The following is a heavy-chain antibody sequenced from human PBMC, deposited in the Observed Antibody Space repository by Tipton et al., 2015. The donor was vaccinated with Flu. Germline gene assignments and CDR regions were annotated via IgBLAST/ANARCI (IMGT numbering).Heavy chain of an antibody. CDR3: AREDCSGGSCYSDLYYYYGMDV. V-gene: IGHV1-69*01. CDR2: IIPMFGTA. J-gene: IGHJ6*02. Sequence: QLVQSGAEVKKPGSSVKVSCKASGGTFSNYAISWVRQAPGQGLEWMGGIIPMFGTANCAQKFQGRVTITADGSTSTAYMELSSLSSEDTAVYYCAREDCSGGSCYSDLYYYYGMDVWGQGTTVIVSS. D-gene: IGHD2-15*01. CDR1: GGTFSNYA.